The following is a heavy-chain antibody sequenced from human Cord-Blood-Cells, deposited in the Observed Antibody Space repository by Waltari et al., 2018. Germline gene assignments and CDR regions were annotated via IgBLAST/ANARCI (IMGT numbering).Heavy chain of an antibody. CDR2: IYTSGST. D-gene: IGHD7-27*01. CDR1: GGSTSSGSYY. V-gene: IGHV4-61*09. Sequence: QVQLQESGPGLVKPSQTLSLTCTVSGGSTSSGSYYRSWIRQPAGKGLEWIGYIYTSGSTNYNPSLKSRVTISVDTSKNQFSLKLSSVTAADTAVYYCARVRVSGDRYFDLWGRGTLVTVSS. CDR3: ARVRVSGDRYFDL. J-gene: IGHJ2*01.